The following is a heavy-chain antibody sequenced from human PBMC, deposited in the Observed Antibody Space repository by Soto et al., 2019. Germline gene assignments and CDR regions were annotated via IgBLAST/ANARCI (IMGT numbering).Heavy chain of an antibody. D-gene: IGHD2-2*01. CDR1: VASMISCDSY. CDR3: AREPYCTSATCFIHFDS. J-gene: IGHJ4*02. Sequence: SETRSLTCAFSVASMISCDSYWSGILQRPGKGLDLIGYIFHTGSTYYNPSLKSRVTISLDSSKNQFSLKLTSATAADTAVYFCAREPYCTSATCFIHFDSWGQGSLVTVSS. CDR2: IFHTGST. V-gene: IGHV4-31*11.